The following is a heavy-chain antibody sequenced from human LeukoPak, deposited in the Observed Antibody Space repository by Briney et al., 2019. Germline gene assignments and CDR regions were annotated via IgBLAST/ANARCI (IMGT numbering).Heavy chain of an antibody. Sequence: SETLSLTCAVYGGSFSGYYWSWIRQPPGKGLEWIGEINHSGRTNYNPSLKSRITMSVDTSKNQFSLKLSSVTAADTAVYYCARTYCGGDCRGYYYHYYMDVWGKGTTVTISS. D-gene: IGHD2-21*02. J-gene: IGHJ6*03. V-gene: IGHV4-34*10. CDR3: ARTYCGGDCRGYYYHYYMDV. CDR2: INHSGRT. CDR1: GGSFSGYY.